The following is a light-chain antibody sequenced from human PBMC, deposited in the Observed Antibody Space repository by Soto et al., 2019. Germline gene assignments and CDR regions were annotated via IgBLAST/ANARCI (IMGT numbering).Light chain of an antibody. CDR2: EVS. V-gene: IGLV2-14*01. CDR1: SSDVGGYNY. CDR3: SSYTSSSTPPYV. J-gene: IGLJ1*01. Sequence: QSVLTQPASVSGSPGQSITISCTGTSSDVGGYNYVSWYQQHPGKAPKLMTYEVSNRPSGVSNRFSGSKSGNTASLTISGLQAEDEADYYCSSYTSSSTPPYVFGPGTKLTVL.